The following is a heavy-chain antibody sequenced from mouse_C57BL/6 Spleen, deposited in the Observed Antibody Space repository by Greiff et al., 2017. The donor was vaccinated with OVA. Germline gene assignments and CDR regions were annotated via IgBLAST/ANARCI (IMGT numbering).Heavy chain of an antibody. D-gene: IGHD1-3*01. J-gene: IGHJ3*01. CDR1: GYSITSGYY. V-gene: IGHV3-6*01. Sequence: ESGPGLVKPSQSLSLTCSVTGYSITSGYYWNWIRQFPGNKLEWMGYISYDGSNNYNPSLKNRISITRDPSKNQFFLKLNSVTTEDTATYYCARGVGDWFAYWGQGTLVTVSA. CDR3: ARGVGDWFAY. CDR2: ISYDGSN.